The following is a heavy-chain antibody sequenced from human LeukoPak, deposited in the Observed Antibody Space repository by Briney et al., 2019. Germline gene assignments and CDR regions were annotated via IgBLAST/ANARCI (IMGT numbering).Heavy chain of an antibody. CDR3: ARDNSGYDYAFDI. V-gene: IGHV3-30*04. D-gene: IGHD5-12*01. Sequence: GGSLRLSCAVSGFTFSTYTMHWVRQAPGKGLEWVALISYDGRKKYYADFVKGRFTIPRDNSKNTQYLQMNSLRAEDTAVYYCARDNSGYDYAFDIWGQGTMVTVSS. CDR1: GFTFSTYT. CDR2: ISYDGRKK. J-gene: IGHJ3*02.